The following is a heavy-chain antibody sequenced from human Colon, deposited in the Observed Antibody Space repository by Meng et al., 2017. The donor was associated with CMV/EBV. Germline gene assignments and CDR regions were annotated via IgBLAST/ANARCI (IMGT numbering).Heavy chain of an antibody. CDR2: IRASGGST. CDR3: AKGGYTSYFDY. CDR1: GFTFDNYA. V-gene: IGHV3-23*01. Sequence: ESLKISCATSGFTFDNYAMSWVRQAPGKGLEWVSTIRASGGSTYYADSVKGRFTISRDNSKNTLYLQMNSLRAEDTAVYYCAKGGYTSYFDYWGQGTLVTVSS. D-gene: IGHD6-19*01. J-gene: IGHJ4*02.